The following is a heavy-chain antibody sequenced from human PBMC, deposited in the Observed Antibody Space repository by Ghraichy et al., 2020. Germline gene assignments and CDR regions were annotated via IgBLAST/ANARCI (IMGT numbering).Heavy chain of an antibody. CDR3: ASPPWSATGHY. Sequence: GESLNISCAASGFTFSSYAMSWVRQAPGKGLEWVSAITGSGGSTYYADSVKGRFTISRDNSKNTLYLQMNSLRAEDTAVYYCASPPWSATGHYWGQGTLVTVSS. CDR2: ITGSGGST. D-gene: IGHD3-3*01. V-gene: IGHV3-23*01. J-gene: IGHJ4*02. CDR1: GFTFSSYA.